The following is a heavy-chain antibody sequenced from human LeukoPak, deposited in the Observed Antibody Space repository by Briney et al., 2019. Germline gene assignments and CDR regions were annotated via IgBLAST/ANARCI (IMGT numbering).Heavy chain of an antibody. V-gene: IGHV3-13*01. Sequence: PGGSLRLSCAASGFSFSSYDMHWVRQITGKGLEWVSVIGTAGDSLYAGSARGRFTISRENAKNSLYLQMNSLRAGDTAVYYCARSVAGSIWFDPWGQGTLVTVSS. CDR2: IGTAGDS. CDR1: GFSFSSYD. CDR3: ARSVAGSIWFDP. D-gene: IGHD6-19*01. J-gene: IGHJ5*02.